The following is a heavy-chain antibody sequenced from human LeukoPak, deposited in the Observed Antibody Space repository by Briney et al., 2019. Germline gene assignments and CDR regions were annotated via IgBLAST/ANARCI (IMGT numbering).Heavy chain of an antibody. V-gene: IGHV3-30*02. J-gene: IGHJ6*03. CDR1: GFTFSSYG. CDR2: IRYDGSNK. Sequence: PGGSLRLSCAASGFTFSSYGMHWVRQAPGKGLEWVAFIRYDGSNKYYADSVKGRFTISRDNSKNTLYLQMNSLRAEDTAVYYCANTPRRSGYRWQNYYYYYMDVWGKGTTVTVSS. D-gene: IGHD3-22*01. CDR3: ANTPRRSGYRWQNYYYYYMDV.